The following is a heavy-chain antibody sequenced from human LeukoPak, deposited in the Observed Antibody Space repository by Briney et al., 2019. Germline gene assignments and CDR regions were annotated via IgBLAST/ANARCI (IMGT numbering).Heavy chain of an antibody. D-gene: IGHD6-19*01. Sequence: GGSLRLSCAASGFTVSSNYMSWVRQAPGKGLEWVSVIYSGGSTYYADSVKGRFTISRDNSKNTLYLQMNSLRAEDTAVYYCARDLEAVAGGHYDMDVWGQGTTVTVSS. V-gene: IGHV3-53*01. CDR1: GFTVSSNY. CDR3: ARDLEAVAGGHYDMDV. J-gene: IGHJ6*02. CDR2: IYSGGST.